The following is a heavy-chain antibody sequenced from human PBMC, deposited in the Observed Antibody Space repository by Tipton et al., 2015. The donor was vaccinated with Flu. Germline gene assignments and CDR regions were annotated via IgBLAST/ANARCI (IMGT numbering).Heavy chain of an antibody. D-gene: IGHD3-22*01. CDR3: ARAGYYYDSGGHFVPAEYFQH. CDR2: IHSSGST. CDR1: GGSISSGNYY. Sequence: TLSLTCTVSGGSISSGNYYWSWIRQPSGKGLEWIGRIHSSGSTNYNPSLESRVTISVDTSKNQFSLKLSSVTAADTAVYYCARAGYYYDSGGHFVPAEYFQHWGQGTLVTVSS. V-gene: IGHV4-61*02. J-gene: IGHJ1*01.